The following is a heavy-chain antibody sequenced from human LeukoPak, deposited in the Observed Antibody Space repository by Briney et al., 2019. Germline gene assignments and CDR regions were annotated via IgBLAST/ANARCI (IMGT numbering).Heavy chain of an antibody. D-gene: IGHD6-13*01. J-gene: IGHJ4*02. CDR3: VKDPGFGSSWGYFDY. V-gene: IGHV3-23*01. CDR2: ISGSGGTT. Sequence: GGSLRLSCAASGFTFSSYAMSWVRQAPGKGLEWVSAISGSGGTTNYADSVKGRFTISRDNSKNTLYLQMNSLRGEDTALYYCVKDPGFGSSWGYFDYWGQGTLVTVSS. CDR1: GFTFSSYA.